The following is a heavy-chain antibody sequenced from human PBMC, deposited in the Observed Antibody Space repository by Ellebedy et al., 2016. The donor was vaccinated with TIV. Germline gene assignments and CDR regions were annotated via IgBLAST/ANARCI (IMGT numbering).Heavy chain of an antibody. CDR2: ISGYNGNK. V-gene: IGHV1-18*01. J-gene: IGHJ4*02. CDR1: GYTFTSYG. D-gene: IGHD6-13*01. CDR3: ARDGWAAPDTGDY. Sequence: ASVKVACKASGYTFTSYGISWVRQAPGQGLDWMGWISGYNGNKKYVQKLQGRVSMTTDTSTTTAYMELRSLRSDDTAVYYCARDGWAAPDTGDYWGQGTLVTVSS.